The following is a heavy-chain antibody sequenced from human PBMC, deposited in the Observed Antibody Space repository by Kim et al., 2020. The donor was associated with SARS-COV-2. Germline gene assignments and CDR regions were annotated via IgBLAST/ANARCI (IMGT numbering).Heavy chain of an antibody. CDR3: ARAWFGELFSGCFDL. J-gene: IGHJ5*02. Sequence: SETLSLTCSVSGGSITTVSYYWGWIRQSPGKGLEWIGSIYHTGSTYYNPYLKSRVTISVDTSKNQFSLKLSSVTTADTSVYYCARAWFGELFSGCFDLW. V-gene: IGHV4-39*01. D-gene: IGHD3-10*01. CDR2: IYHTGST. CDR1: GGSITTVSYY.